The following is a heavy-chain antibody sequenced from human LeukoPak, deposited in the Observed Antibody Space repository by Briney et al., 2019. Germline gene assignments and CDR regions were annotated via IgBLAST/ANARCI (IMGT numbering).Heavy chain of an antibody. V-gene: IGHV4-59*08. J-gene: IGHJ4*02. CDR3: ARQYINGVHPFDH. CDR1: GGSISGYY. Sequence: PSETLSLTCTVSGGSISGYYWSWIRQPPGQGLEWIGYSHHTGTTYYNPSLEGRVAISVDTSKNQFSLTLRSVTAADTAMYYCARQYINGVHPFDHWGQGTLVAVSS. D-gene: IGHD1-14*01. CDR2: SHHTGTT.